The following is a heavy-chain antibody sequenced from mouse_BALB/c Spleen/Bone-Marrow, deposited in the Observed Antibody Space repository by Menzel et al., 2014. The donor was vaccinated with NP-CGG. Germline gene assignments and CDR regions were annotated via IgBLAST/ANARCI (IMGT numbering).Heavy chain of an antibody. J-gene: IGHJ4*01. CDR2: IYPGDGDT. CDR1: GYTFTSYW. CDR3: ARRQRGPYAMDY. V-gene: IGHV1-87*01. D-gene: IGHD3-2*01. Sequence: QVQLQQPGAELARPGASVKLSCKASGYTFTSYWMQWVKQRPGQGLEWIGAIYPGDGDTRYTQKFKGKATLTADKSSSTAYMHLRILASGVSAVYYCARRQRGPYAMDYWGQGTSVTVSS.